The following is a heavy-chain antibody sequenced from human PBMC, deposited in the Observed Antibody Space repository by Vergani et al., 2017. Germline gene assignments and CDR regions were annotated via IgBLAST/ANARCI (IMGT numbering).Heavy chain of an antibody. CDR3: ARGETRTDWLDP. CDR2: IYGSGNI. D-gene: IGHD3/OR15-3a*01. J-gene: IGHJ5*02. V-gene: IGHV4-61*02. CDR1: GVSVSSTAFY. Sequence: QVQLQESGPGLVKPSQTLSLTCSVSGVSVSSTAFYWNWIRQPAGKGLEWIGRIYGSGNINYNPSLESGVPISRGPSKNQFSLKVHSVTAADTAVYYCARGETRTDWLDPWGQGTQVIVSS.